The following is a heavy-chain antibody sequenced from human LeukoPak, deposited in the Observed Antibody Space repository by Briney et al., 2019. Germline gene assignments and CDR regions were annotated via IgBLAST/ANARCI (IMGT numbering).Heavy chain of an antibody. CDR1: GFILSNYY. Sequence: PGGSLRLSCAGSGFILSNYYMSWIRQAPGKGLEWVSAISGSGGSTYYADSVKGRFTISRDNSKNTLYLQMNSLRAEDTAVYYCAKVSHIVVVPAAPGDYWGQGTLVTVSS. J-gene: IGHJ4*02. V-gene: IGHV3-23*01. D-gene: IGHD2-2*01. CDR3: AKVSHIVVVPAAPGDY. CDR2: ISGSGGST.